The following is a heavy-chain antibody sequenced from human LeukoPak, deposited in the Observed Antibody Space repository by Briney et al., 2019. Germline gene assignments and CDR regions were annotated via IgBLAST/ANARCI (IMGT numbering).Heavy chain of an antibody. CDR3: ARHSGYDILTGYYPWYFDY. CDR1: GYSISSGYY. Sequence: SETLSLTGAVSGYSISSGYYWGWIRQPPGKGLEWIGSMHHSGSTDYNPSLKRRVTISVDTSKNQFSLKPRSVTAADTAVYYCARHSGYDILTGYYPWYFDYWGQGTLVTVSS. J-gene: IGHJ4*02. CDR2: MHHSGST. D-gene: IGHD3-9*01. V-gene: IGHV4-38-2*01.